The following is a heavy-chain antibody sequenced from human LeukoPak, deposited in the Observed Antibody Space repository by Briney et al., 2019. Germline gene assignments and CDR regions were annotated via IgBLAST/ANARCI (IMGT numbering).Heavy chain of an antibody. Sequence: PGGSLRLSCAASEFTFSLYAMNRVRQAPGKGLEWISYINDVSADIHYADSVKGRFTISRDNAKNTLYLQMSSLRGDDTAVYYCARDTYQPGRIDSWGQGTLVIVSS. D-gene: IGHD1-14*01. J-gene: IGHJ4*02. CDR1: EFTFSLYA. CDR3: ARDTYQPGRIDS. CDR2: INDVSADI. V-gene: IGHV3-21*05.